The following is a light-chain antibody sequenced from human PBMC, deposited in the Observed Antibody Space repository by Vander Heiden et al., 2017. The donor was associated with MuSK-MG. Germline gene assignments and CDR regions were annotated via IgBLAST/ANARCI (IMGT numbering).Light chain of an antibody. J-gene: IGLJ3*02. CDR2: EGS. V-gene: IGLV2-23*01. CDR1: SSDVGSYHL. Sequence: QSALTQPASVSGSPGQSITISCTGTSSDVGSYHLVSWYQQHPGKAPKLTIYEGSKRPSGVSNRFSGSKSGNTASLTISGLQAEDEADYYCCSYAGSSTFGVFGGGTKLTVL. CDR3: CSYAGSSTFGV.